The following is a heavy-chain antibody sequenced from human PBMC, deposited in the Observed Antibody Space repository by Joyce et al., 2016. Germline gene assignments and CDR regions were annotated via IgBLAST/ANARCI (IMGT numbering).Heavy chain of an antibody. J-gene: IGHJ4*02. D-gene: IGHD1-1*01. CDR1: GFTFNTHA. Sequence: CAASGFTFNTHAMGWVRQAPGKGLEWVSTISSSGYSTYYADSVKGRFTISRDVSKNTLFLQMNSLGAEDTAVYFCSKFRGALAQHYYFGYWGQGTLVTVSS. CDR3: SKFRGALAQHYYFGY. CDR2: ISSSGYST. V-gene: IGHV3-23*01.